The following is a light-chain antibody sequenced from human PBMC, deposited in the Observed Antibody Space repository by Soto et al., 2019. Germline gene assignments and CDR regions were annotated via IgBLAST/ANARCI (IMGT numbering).Light chain of an antibody. CDR3: QSYDSRLSAVV. CDR2: SNN. CDR1: SSNIGSNT. V-gene: IGLV1-44*01. J-gene: IGLJ2*01. Sequence: QSVLTQPPSASGTPGQRVTISCSGSSSNIGSNTVNWYQQLPGTAPKHLIFSNNQRPSGVPDRFSGSKSGTSASLAISGLQPEDEADYYCQSYDSRLSAVVFGGGTKLTVL.